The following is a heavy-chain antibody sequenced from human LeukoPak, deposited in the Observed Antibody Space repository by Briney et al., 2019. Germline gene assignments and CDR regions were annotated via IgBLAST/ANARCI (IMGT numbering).Heavy chain of an antibody. Sequence: GASVKVSCKASGGTFSSYTISWVRQAPGQGLEWMGRIIPIPGIANYAQKFQGRVTITADKSTSTAYMELSSLRSEDTAVYYCARDLVATTTNFDYWGQGTLVTVSS. D-gene: IGHD5-12*01. J-gene: IGHJ4*02. CDR3: ARDLVATTTNFDY. CDR2: IIPIPGIA. V-gene: IGHV1-69*04. CDR1: GGTFSSYT.